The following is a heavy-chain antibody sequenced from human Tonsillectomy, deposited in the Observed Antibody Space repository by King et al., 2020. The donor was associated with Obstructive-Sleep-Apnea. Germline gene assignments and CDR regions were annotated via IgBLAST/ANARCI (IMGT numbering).Heavy chain of an antibody. CDR3: TSDSIPCCGGDCYLPLY. D-gene: IGHD2-21*02. CDR1: GFTFSSYA. V-gene: IGHV3-30*04. CDR2: ISYDGSNK. Sequence: VQLVESGGGVVQPGRSLRLSCAASGFTFSSYAMHWVRQAPGKGLEWVAVISYDGSNKYYADSVKGRFTISRDNSKNTLYLQMNSLRAEDTAVYYCTSDSIPCCGGDCYLPLYWGQGTLVTVSS. J-gene: IGHJ4*02.